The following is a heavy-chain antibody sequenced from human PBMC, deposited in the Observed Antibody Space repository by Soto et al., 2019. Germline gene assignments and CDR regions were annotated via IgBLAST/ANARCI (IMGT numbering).Heavy chain of an antibody. CDR2: ISSSSSYT. D-gene: IGHD1-26*01. V-gene: IGHV3-11*03. CDR3: ANSGSYWEFDY. J-gene: IGHJ4*02. CDR1: GFTFSDYY. Sequence: AGGSLRLTCAASGFTFSDYYMSWIRQAPGKGLEWVSYISSSSSYTNYADSVKGRFTISRDNAKNSLYLQMNSLRAEDTAVYYCANSGSYWEFDYWGQGTLVTVS.